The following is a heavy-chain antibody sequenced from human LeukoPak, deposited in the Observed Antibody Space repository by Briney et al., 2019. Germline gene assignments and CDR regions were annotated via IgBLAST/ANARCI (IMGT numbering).Heavy chain of an antibody. Sequence: SQTLSLTCTVSGGSISSGSYYWSGIRQPAGKGLEWIGRIYTSWSTNYNPSLKSRVTISVDTSKNQFSLKLSSATAADTAVYYCARERGIAAALYYFDYWGQGTLVTVSS. J-gene: IGHJ4*02. D-gene: IGHD6-13*01. CDR1: GGSISSGSYY. V-gene: IGHV4-61*02. CDR3: ARERGIAAALYYFDY. CDR2: IYTSWST.